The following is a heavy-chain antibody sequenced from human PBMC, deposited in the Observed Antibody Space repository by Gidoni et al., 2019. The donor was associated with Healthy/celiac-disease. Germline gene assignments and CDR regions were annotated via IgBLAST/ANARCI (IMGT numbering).Heavy chain of an antibody. CDR3: ARHIVVVVAATLSIWFDP. J-gene: IGHJ5*02. V-gene: IGHV1-2*02. CDR1: GYTFTGYY. Sequence: QVQLVQSGAEVKKPGASVKVSCKASGYTFTGYYMHWVRQAPGQGLEWMGWINPNSGGTNYAQKFQGRVTMTRDTSISTAYMELSRLRSDDTAVYYCARHIVVVVAATLSIWFDPWGQGTLVTVSS. CDR2: INPNSGGT. D-gene: IGHD2-15*01.